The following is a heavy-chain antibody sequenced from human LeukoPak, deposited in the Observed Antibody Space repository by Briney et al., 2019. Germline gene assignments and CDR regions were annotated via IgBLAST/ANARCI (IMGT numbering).Heavy chain of an antibody. D-gene: IGHD3-9*01. CDR3: AKTYYDILTGYYTFDY. Sequence: GGSLRLSCAASGFTFSSYTMSWVRQAPGKGLEWVSTITTSDGNTYYADSVKGRFTVSRDNSKNTLFLQMNSLRAEDTAVYYCAKTYYDILTGYYTFDYWGQGTLVTVSS. CDR1: GFTFSSYT. V-gene: IGHV3-23*01. J-gene: IGHJ4*02. CDR2: ITTSDGNT.